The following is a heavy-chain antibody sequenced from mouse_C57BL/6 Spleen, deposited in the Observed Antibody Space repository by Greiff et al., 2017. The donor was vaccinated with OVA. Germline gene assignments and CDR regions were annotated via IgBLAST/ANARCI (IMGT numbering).Heavy chain of an antibody. CDR3: ARSRDYSTPKDY. V-gene: IGHV1-42*01. CDR1: GYSFTGYY. D-gene: IGHD2-5*01. J-gene: IGHJ2*01. CDR2: INPSTGGT. Sequence: EVQLQQSGPELVKPGASVKISCKASGYSFTGYYMNWVKQSPEKSLEWIGEINPSTGGTTYNQKFKAKATLTVDKSSSTAYMQLKSLTSEDSAVYYCARSRDYSTPKDYWGQGTTLTVSS.